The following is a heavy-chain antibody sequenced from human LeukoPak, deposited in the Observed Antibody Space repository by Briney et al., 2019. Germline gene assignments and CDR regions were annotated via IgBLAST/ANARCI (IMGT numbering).Heavy chain of an antibody. V-gene: IGHV1-18*01. CDR1: GYTFTSYG. CDR3: ARDSGDRYSSSWYGNY. D-gene: IGHD6-13*01. CDR2: ISAYNGNT. Sequence: ASVKVSCKASGYTFTSYGISWVRQATGQGLEWMGWISAYNGNTNYAQKLQGRVTMTTDTSTSTAYMELRSLRSDDTAVYYCARDSGDRYSSSWYGNYWGQGTLLTVSS. J-gene: IGHJ4*02.